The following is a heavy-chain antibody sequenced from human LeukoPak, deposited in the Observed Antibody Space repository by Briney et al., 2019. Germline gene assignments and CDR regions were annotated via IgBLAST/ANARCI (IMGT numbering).Heavy chain of an antibody. Sequence: GGSLRLSCAASGFIFRNFAMQGVRQAPGKALEWVGIMWTDRSNKYYADSVKGRFTISRDNSRNALYLQMNSLRAEDTAVYYCARGPYYNPSDAFDLWGQGTVVTVFS. CDR3: ARGPYYNPSDAFDL. CDR1: GFIFRNFA. CDR2: MWTDRSNK. D-gene: IGHD3-10*01. V-gene: IGHV3-33*01. J-gene: IGHJ3*01.